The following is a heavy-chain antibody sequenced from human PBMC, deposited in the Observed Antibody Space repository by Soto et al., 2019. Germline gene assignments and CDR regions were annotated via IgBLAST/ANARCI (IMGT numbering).Heavy chain of an antibody. V-gene: IGHV4-31*03. Sequence: PSETLSLTCTVSGGSISSGGYYWSWIRQHPGKGLEWIGYIYYSGSTYYNPSLKSRVTISVDTSKNQFSLKLSSVTAADTAVYYCAIVTVLVPADGGDWFDPWGQGTLVTVSS. CDR1: GGSISSGGYY. CDR3: AIVTVLVPADGGDWFDP. D-gene: IGHD2-2*01. J-gene: IGHJ5*02. CDR2: IYYSGST.